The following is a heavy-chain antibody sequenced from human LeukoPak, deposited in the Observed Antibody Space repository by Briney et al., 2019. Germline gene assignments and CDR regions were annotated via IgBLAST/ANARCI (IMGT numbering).Heavy chain of an antibody. J-gene: IGHJ4*02. Sequence: GGSLRLSCAASGFTFSSYAMHWVRQAPGKGLEWVAVISYDGSNKYYADSVKGRFTISRDNSKNTLYLQMNSLGAEDTAVYYCARGRGFDYWGQGTLVTVSS. CDR3: ARGRGFDY. CDR2: ISYDGSNK. D-gene: IGHD3-10*01. V-gene: IGHV3-30-3*01. CDR1: GFTFSSYA.